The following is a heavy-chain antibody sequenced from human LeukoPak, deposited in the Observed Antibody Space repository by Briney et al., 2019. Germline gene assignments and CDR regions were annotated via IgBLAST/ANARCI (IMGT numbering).Heavy chain of an antibody. CDR1: GFTFSSYA. Sequence: GGSLRLSCAASGFTFSSYAMSWVRQAPGKGLEWVSAISGSGGSTYYADSVKGRFTISRDNSKNTLYLQMNSLRAEDTAVYYCARDLTFLEWTYPFDPWGQGTLVTVSS. CDR3: ARDLTFLEWTYPFDP. D-gene: IGHD3-3*02. CDR2: ISGSGGST. V-gene: IGHV3-23*01. J-gene: IGHJ5*02.